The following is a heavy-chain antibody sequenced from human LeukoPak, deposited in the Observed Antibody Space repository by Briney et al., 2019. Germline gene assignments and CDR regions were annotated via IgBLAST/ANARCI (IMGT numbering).Heavy chain of an antibody. V-gene: IGHV5-51*01. CDR3: ARRISGYYIDY. CDR2: IWPSDSDT. D-gene: IGHD1-26*01. Sequence: GESLKISCKGSGYTFTNYWIGWVRQMPGKGLEWMGIIWPSDSDTRYSPSFQDQVTISADKSISTAYLQWSILRASDTAIYFCARRISGYYIDYWGQGTLVSVSS. J-gene: IGHJ4*02. CDR1: GYTFTNYW.